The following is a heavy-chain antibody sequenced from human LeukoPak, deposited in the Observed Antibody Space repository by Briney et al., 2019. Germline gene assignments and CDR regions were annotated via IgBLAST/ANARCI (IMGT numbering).Heavy chain of an antibody. Sequence: GSLRLSCAASGFTFSSYGMHWVRQAPGKGLEWVAVISYDGSNKYYADSVKGRFTISRDNSKNTLYLQMNSLRAEDTAVYYCAKSTTGSWGQGTLVTVSS. CDR2: ISYDGSNK. V-gene: IGHV3-30*18. CDR1: GFTFSSYG. CDR3: AKSTTGS. D-gene: IGHD1-1*01. J-gene: IGHJ4*02.